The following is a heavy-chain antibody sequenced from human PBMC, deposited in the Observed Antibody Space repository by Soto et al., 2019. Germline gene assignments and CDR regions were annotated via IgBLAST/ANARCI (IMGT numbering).Heavy chain of an antibody. CDR3: GRGSGPRGRPY. CDR1: GFIFNNCW. V-gene: IGHV3-74*01. J-gene: IGHJ4*02. D-gene: IGHD6-25*01. Sequence: GGSLRLSCAASGFIFNNCWMHWVRQAPGKGLVWVARINGDGTTTYVDSVKGRFTISRDNAKNMVYLQMNSLRAEDTAMYYCGRGSGPRGRPYWGQGISVTVS. CDR2: INGDGTT.